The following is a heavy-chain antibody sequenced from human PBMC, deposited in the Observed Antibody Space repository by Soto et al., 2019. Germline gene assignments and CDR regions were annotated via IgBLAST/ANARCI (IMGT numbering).Heavy chain of an antibody. V-gene: IGHV4-34*01. CDR3: ATAEKYYFDY. Sequence: QVQLQQWGAGLLKPSETLSLTCAVYGGSFSGYYWSWIRQPPGKGLEWIGEINHSGSTNYNPSLKSRVTISVDTSKNQFSLKLSSVTAADTAVYYCATAEKYYFDYWGQGTLVTVSS. CDR2: INHSGST. CDR1: GGSFSGYY. J-gene: IGHJ4*02.